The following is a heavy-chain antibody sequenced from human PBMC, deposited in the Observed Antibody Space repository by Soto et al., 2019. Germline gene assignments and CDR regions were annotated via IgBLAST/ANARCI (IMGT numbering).Heavy chain of an antibody. V-gene: IGHV4-30-2*01. Sequence: PSEALSLTCAVSGGSISSGGYSWSWIRQPPGKGLEWIGYIYHSGSTYYNPSLKSRVTISVDRSKNQFSLKLSSVTAADTAVYYCAREGLLWFGELISASNYYYYYGMDVWGQGTTVTVSS. CDR3: AREGLLWFGELISASNYYYYYGMDV. D-gene: IGHD3-10*01. J-gene: IGHJ6*02. CDR2: IYHSGST. CDR1: GGSISSGGYS.